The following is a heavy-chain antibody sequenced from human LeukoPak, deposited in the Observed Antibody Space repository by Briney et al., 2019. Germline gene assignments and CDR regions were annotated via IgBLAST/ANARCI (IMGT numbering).Heavy chain of an antibody. J-gene: IGHJ4*02. V-gene: IGHV4-34*01. CDR3: ARVPQRRFDY. Sequence: EPSETLSLTCAVYGGSFSGYYWSWIRQPPGKGLEWIGEINHSGSTNYNPSLKSRVTISVDTSKNQFSLKLSSVTAADTAVYYCARVPQRRFDYWGQGTLVTVSS. CDR2: INHSGST. CDR1: GGSFSGYY.